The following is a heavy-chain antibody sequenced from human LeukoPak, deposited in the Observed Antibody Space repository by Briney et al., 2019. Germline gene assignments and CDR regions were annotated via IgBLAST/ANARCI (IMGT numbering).Heavy chain of an antibody. V-gene: IGHV3-30*02. CDR1: GFTFSSYS. D-gene: IGHD2-2*01. CDR3: AKGVAMRPFDY. J-gene: IGHJ4*02. CDR2: IRYDGSNK. Sequence: GGSLRLSCAASGFTFSSYSMNWVRQAPGKGLEWVAFIRYDGSNKYYADSVKGRFTISRDNSKNTLYLQMNSLRAEDTAVYYCAKGVAMRPFDYWGRGTLVTVSS.